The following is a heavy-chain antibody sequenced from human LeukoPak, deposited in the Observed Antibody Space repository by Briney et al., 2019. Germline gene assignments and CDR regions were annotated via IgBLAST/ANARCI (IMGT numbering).Heavy chain of an antibody. D-gene: IGHD5-24*01. CDR1: GGSISSGGYY. V-gene: IGHV4-31*03. CDR3: ARLEMATIRAFDY. Sequence: PSETLSLTCTVSGGSISSGGYYWSWIRQHPGKGLEWIGYIYYSGSTYYNPSLKSRVTISVDTSKNQFSLKLSSVTAVDTAVYYCARLEMATIRAFDYWGQGTLVTVSS. J-gene: IGHJ4*02. CDR2: IYYSGST.